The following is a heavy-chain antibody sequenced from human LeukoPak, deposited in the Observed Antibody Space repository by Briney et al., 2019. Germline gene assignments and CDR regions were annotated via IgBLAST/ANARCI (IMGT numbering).Heavy chain of an antibody. V-gene: IGHV1-69*04. Sequence: ASVKVSCKASGGTFSSYAISWVRQAPGQGLEWMGRIIPILGIANYAQKFQGRVTITADKSTSTAYMELSSLRSEDTAVYYCARDRANLWFGLDYWGQGTLVTVSS. D-gene: IGHD3-10*01. CDR2: IIPILGIA. J-gene: IGHJ4*02. CDR3: ARDRANLWFGLDY. CDR1: GGTFSSYA.